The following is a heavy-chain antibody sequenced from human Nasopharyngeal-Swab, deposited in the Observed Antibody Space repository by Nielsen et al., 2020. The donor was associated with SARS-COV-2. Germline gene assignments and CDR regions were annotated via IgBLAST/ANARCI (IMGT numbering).Heavy chain of an antibody. CDR3: ARRTSHELNPGTLDV. CDR1: GYSFSSYW. V-gene: IGHV5-10-1*01. D-gene: IGHD1-7*01. J-gene: IGHJ6*02. Sequence: KVSCKASGYSFSSYWIIWVRQMPGKGLAWMGRIDPSDSYTNYSPSFQGHVTISADKSISTAYLQWSSLKASDTAMYYCARRTSHELNPGTLDVWGQGTTVTVSS. CDR2: IDPSDSYT.